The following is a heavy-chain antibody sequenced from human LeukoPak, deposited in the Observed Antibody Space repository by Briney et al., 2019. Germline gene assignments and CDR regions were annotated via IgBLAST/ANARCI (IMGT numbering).Heavy chain of an antibody. J-gene: IGHJ4*02. Sequence: GGSLRLSCAASGFTFSGSAMHWVRQASGKGLEWVGRIRSKANSYATAYAASVKGRFTISRDDSKNTAYLQMNSLKTKDTAVYYCTRSPPRVSVWGSYRYTLYYFDYWGQGTLVTVSS. CDR2: IRSKANSYAT. V-gene: IGHV3-73*01. CDR1: GFTFSGSA. D-gene: IGHD3-16*02. CDR3: TRSPPRVSVWGSYRYTLYYFDY.